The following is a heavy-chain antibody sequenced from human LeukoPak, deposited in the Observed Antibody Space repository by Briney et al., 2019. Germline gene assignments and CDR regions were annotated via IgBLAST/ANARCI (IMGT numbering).Heavy chain of an antibody. V-gene: IGHV4-59*01. Sequence: WETLCLSCSVSGGSISSYYWSWIRQPPGKGLEWIGYLYYSGSTNSKPYPKSRLTMSLDTSKNQFSLKLRSVTAADTAVYYCARGGSGISYAFDIWGQGTKVTVSS. D-gene: IGHD3-10*01. CDR3: ARGGSGISYAFDI. CDR2: LYYSGST. CDR1: GGSISSYY. J-gene: IGHJ3*02.